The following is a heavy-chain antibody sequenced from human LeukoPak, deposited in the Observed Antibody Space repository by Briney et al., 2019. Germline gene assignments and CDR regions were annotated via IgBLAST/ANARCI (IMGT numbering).Heavy chain of an antibody. CDR2: IRSKAFGGTT. V-gene: IGHV3-49*04. J-gene: IGHJ4*02. CDR1: VFTFGDYA. CDR3: TRAPYSNYSNFDY. Sequence: PGGSLRLSCTASVFTFGDYAMSWVRQAPGKGLEWVGFIRSKAFGGTTEYAASVKGRFTISRDDSKSIAYLQMNSLKTEDTAVYYCTRAPYSNYSNFDYWGQGTLVTVSS. D-gene: IGHD4-11*01.